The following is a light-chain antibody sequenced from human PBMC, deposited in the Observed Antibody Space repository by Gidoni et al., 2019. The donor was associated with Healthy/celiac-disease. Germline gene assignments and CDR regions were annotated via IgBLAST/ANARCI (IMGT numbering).Light chain of an antibody. CDR2: AAS. CDR3: QQSYSTPRT. V-gene: IGKV1-39*01. CDR1: QSISSY. J-gene: IGKJ2*01. Sequence: DIQMTQTPSSLSASVGDRVTITCRASQSISSYLNWYQQKPGKAPKRLIYAASSLQSGVPSRFSGSGSGTDFTLTISSLQPEDFATYYCQQSYSTPRTLGQGTKLEIK.